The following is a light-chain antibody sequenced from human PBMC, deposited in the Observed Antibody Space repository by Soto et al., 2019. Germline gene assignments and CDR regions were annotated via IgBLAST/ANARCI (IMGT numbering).Light chain of an antibody. CDR3: RSYTSSNTVV. J-gene: IGLJ2*01. V-gene: IGLV2-14*01. CDR1: SRDVGGY. Sequence: QLVLTRPASVSGSPGQSITISCTGTSRDVGGYVSWYQQHPGKAPKLMIYEVSNRPSGVSNRFSGSKSGNTASLTISGLQAEDEADYYCRSYTSSNTVVFGGGTKVTVL. CDR2: EVS.